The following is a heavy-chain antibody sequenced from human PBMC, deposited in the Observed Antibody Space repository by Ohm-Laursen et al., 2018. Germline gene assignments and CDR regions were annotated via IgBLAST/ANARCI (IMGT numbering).Heavy chain of an antibody. D-gene: IGHD6-6*01. J-gene: IGHJ4*02. CDR1: GFTFDDYA. Sequence: SLRLSCTASGFTFDDYAMHWVRQAPGKGLEWVSGISWNSGSIGYADSVKGRFTISRDNAKNSLYLQMNSLRAGDTALYYCAKDTAHWGQGTLVTVSS. CDR2: ISWNSGSI. V-gene: IGHV3-9*01. CDR3: AKDTAH.